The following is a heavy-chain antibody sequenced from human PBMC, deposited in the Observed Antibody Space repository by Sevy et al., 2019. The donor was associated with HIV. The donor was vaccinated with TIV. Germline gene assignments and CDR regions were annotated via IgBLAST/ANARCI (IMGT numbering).Heavy chain of an antibody. CDR2: ISSSSSYI. Sequence: GGSLRLSCAASGFTFSSYSMNWVRQAPGKGLEWVSSISSSSSYIDYADSVKGRFTISRDNAKNSLYLQMNSLRAEDTAVYYCASGMGIVVVPAAMGGMDVWGQGTTVTVSS. J-gene: IGHJ6*02. CDR1: GFTFSSYS. V-gene: IGHV3-21*01. CDR3: ASGMGIVVVPAAMGGMDV. D-gene: IGHD2-2*01.